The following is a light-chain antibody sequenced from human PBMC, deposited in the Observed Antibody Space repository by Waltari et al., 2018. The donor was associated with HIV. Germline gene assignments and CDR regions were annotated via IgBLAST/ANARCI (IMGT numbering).Light chain of an antibody. CDR2: RKN. CDR3: AAWDDRLSGRL. V-gene: IGLV1-47*01. CDR1: SSNVRNNY. J-gene: IGLJ2*01. Sequence: QSVLAQPRSVSGTPGQRVNISCSGSSSNVRNNYVYCYQQVPGVAPKLLIYRKNQRPSGVPDRFSGSKSVTSASLAISGRRTEDEAEYYCAAWDDRLSGRLFGGGTKVTVL.